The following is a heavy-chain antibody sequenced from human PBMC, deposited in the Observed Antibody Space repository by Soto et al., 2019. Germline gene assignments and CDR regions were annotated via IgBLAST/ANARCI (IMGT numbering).Heavy chain of an antibody. CDR1: GGSISSGGYY. Sequence: SETLSLTCTVSGGSISSGGYYWSWIRQHPGTGLEWIGYIYYSGSTYYNPSLKSRVTISVDTSKNQFSLKLSSVTAADTAVYYCAREGVDTAMVTGFFDYWGQGTLVTVSS. J-gene: IGHJ4*02. D-gene: IGHD5-18*01. V-gene: IGHV4-31*03. CDR2: IYYSGST. CDR3: AREGVDTAMVTGFFDY.